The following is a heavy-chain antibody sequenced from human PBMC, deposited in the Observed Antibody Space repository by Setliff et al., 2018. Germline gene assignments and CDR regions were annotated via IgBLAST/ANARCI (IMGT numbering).Heavy chain of an antibody. J-gene: IGHJ3*02. Sequence: SETLSLTCAVSGYSISSDYYWSWIRQPPGKGPEWIGEIDQSGITNYNPSLKSRVTISIDTSKNQFSLRLSSVTATDTAVYYCARGRRITMIVVPPGVFDIWVQGTMVTVSS. CDR1: GYSISSDYY. CDR3: ARGRRITMIVVPPGVFDI. CDR2: IDQSGIT. D-gene: IGHD3-22*01. V-gene: IGHV4-34*01.